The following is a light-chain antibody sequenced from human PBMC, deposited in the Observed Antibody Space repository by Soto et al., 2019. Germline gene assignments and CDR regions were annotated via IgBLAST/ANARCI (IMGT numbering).Light chain of an antibody. J-gene: IGKJ3*01. Sequence: IQMTQSPSSLSASVGDRVTITCRASQSISSYLNWYQQKPGKAPKLLIYAASSLQSGVPSRFSGSGSGTDFTLTISSLQPEDFATYYCQQSYSTPVTFGPGT. CDR3: QQSYSTPVT. CDR2: AAS. V-gene: IGKV1-39*01. CDR1: QSISSY.